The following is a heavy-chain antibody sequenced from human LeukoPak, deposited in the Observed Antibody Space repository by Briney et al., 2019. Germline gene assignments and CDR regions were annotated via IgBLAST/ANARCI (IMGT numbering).Heavy chain of an antibody. J-gene: IGHJ4*02. V-gene: IGHV4-59*01. Sequence: PSETLSLTCTVSGGSISSYYWSWIRQPPGKGLEWIGYVFYNGNTNYNPSLKGRVTMSLDMSKNHFSLKLTSVTAADTAVYYCARLAVVTTLIDYWGQGTLVTVSS. CDR1: GGSISSYY. CDR3: ARLAVVTTLIDY. CDR2: VFYNGNT. D-gene: IGHD4-23*01.